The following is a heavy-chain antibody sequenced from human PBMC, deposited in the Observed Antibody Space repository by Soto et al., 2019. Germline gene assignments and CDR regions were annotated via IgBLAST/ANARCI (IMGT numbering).Heavy chain of an antibody. CDR3: ARDQTIFGVVIIPSYGMDV. Sequence: GSLRLSCAASGFTFSSYSMNWVRQAPGKGLEWVSSISSSSSYIYYADSVKGRFTISRDNAKNSLYLQMNSLRAEDTAVYYCARDQTIFGVVIIPSYGMDVWGQGTTVTVSS. J-gene: IGHJ6*02. CDR2: ISSSSSYI. V-gene: IGHV3-21*01. CDR1: GFTFSSYS. D-gene: IGHD3-3*01.